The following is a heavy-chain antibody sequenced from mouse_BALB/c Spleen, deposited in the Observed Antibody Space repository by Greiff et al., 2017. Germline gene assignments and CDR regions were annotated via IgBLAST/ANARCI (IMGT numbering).Heavy chain of an antibody. V-gene: IGHV1-77*01. CDR1: GYTFTDYY. D-gene: IGHD1-2*01. J-gene: IGHJ4*01. Sequence: QVQLQQSGAELARPGASVKLSCKASGYTFTDYYINWVQQRPGQGLEWIGEIYPGSGNTYYNEKFKGKATLTADKSSSTVYMQLSSLTSEDSAVYFCATDGYDAMDYWGQGTAVTVSS. CDR2: IYPGSGNT. CDR3: ATDGYDAMDY.